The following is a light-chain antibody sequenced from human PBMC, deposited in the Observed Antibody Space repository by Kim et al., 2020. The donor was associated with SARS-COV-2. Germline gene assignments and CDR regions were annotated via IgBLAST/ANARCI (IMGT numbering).Light chain of an antibody. CDR3: QRTHSFPLT. CDR1: QDISSW. V-gene: IGKV1D-12*01. J-gene: IGKJ4*01. Sequence: ASVGDRVTITCRASQDISSWLGWYQQKPGKAPKVLIYEASNLQSGVPSRFSGSGSGTDFTLTINSLQPEDFATYYCQRTHSFPLTFGGWTKVDIK. CDR2: EAS.